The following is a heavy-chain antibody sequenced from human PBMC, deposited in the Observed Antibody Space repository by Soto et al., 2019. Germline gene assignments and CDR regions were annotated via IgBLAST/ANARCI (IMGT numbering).Heavy chain of an antibody. Sequence: ASVKVSCKASGYTFTNYGISWVRQAPGQGLEWMGWITTYNGNTNYAQKFQGRVTMTTDTSTSTAYMELRSLRPEDTAVYYCAKEGALGLYYFDYWGQGTLVTVSS. V-gene: IGHV1-18*01. CDR2: ITTYNGNT. J-gene: IGHJ4*02. CDR1: GYTFTNYG. CDR3: AKEGALGLYYFDY. D-gene: IGHD3-10*01.